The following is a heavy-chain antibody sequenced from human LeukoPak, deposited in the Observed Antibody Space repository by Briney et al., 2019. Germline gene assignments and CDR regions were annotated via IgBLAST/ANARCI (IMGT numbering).Heavy chain of an antibody. Sequence: GGSLRLSCEASGLTVSSNYMSWVRQAPGKGLEWVSIIYSGGSNYYADSVKGRFTISRVNFKNTVYLQMNSLRAEDSAVYYCARRGTPDGFDIWGQGTRVTVSS. CDR1: GLTVSSNY. CDR3: ARRGTPDGFDI. CDR2: IYSGGSN. J-gene: IGHJ3*02. V-gene: IGHV3-66*04.